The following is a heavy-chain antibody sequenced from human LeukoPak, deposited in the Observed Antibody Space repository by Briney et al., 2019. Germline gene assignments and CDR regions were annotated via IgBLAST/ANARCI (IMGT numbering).Heavy chain of an antibody. V-gene: IGHV1-69*13. Sequence: SVKVSCKGSGGTFSSYAISWVRQAPGQGLEWMGGIIPIFGTANYAQKFQGRVTITADESTSTAYMELSSLRSEDTAVYYCARGGPLRFLEWLSFWGQGTLVTVSS. CDR2: IIPIFGTA. D-gene: IGHD3-3*01. CDR3: ARGGPLRFLEWLSF. J-gene: IGHJ4*02. CDR1: GGTFSSYA.